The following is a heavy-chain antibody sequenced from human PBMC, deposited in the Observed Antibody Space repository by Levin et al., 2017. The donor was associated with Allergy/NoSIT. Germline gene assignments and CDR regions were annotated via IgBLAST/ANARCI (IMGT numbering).Heavy chain of an antibody. J-gene: IGHJ6*02. D-gene: IGHD2-2*01. V-gene: IGHV4-34*01. CDR2: INHSGST. CDR1: GGSFSGYY. Sequence: GSLRLSCAVYGGSFSGYYWSWIRQPPGKGLEWIGEINHSGSTNYNPSLKSRVTISVDTSKNQFSLKLSSVTAADTAVYYCARGGRLGYCSSTSCHSYYYYGMDVWGQGTTVTVSS. CDR3: ARGGRLGYCSSTSCHSYYYYGMDV.